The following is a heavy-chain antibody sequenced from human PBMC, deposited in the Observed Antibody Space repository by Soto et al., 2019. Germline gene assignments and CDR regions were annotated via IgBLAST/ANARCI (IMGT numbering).Heavy chain of an antibody. CDR1: GNSCASYW. CDR2: IDPSDSYT. D-gene: IGHD6-19*01. CDR3: ARHNRQWLASDY. V-gene: IGHV5-10-1*01. Sequence: ECLKITCRGSGNSCASYWISGVRQMTGKGLEWMGRIDPSDSYTNYSPSFQGHVTISADKSISTAYLQWSSLKASDTAMYYCARHNRQWLASDYWGQGTLVTVSS. J-gene: IGHJ4*02.